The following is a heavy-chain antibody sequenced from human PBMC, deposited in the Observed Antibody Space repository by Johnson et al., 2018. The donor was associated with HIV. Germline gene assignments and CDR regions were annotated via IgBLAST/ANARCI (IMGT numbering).Heavy chain of an antibody. CDR2: ISYDGSNK. V-gene: IGHV3-30*19. CDR1: GFTFSSYG. J-gene: IGHJ3*02. CDR3: AKVAGATAAVGVGLTI. D-gene: IGHD6-19*01. Sequence: QVQLVESGGGVVQPGRSLRLSCAASGFTFSSYGMHWVRQAPGKGLEWVAVISYDGSNKYYADSVKGRFTISRDNSKNTLFLQMNSLRADDTAVYYCAKVAGATAAVGVGLTIGGPVTMVTVSS.